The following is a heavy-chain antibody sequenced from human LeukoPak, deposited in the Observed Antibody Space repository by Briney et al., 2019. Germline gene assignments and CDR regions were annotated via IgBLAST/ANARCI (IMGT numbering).Heavy chain of an antibody. V-gene: IGHV4-39*07. CDR1: GGSISSSSYY. CDR3: ARANRGVSGGVAFDI. J-gene: IGHJ3*02. D-gene: IGHD3-16*01. CDR2: IYYSGST. Sequence: SETLSLTCTVSGGSISSSSYYWGWIRQPPGKGLEWIGIIYYSGSTYYNPSLKSRVTISVDTSKNQFSLKLSSVTAADTAVYYCARANRGVSGGVAFDIWGQGTMVTVSS.